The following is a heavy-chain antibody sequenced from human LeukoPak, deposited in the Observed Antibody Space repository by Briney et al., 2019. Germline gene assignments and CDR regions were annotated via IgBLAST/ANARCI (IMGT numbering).Heavy chain of an antibody. D-gene: IGHD3-3*01. CDR1: GGSISSYY. J-gene: IGHJ6*03. CDR2: IYYSGST. V-gene: IGHV4-59*08. Sequence: SETLSLTCTVSGGSISSYYWSWIRQPPGKGLEWIGYIYYSGSTNYNPSLKSRVTISVDTSKNQFSLKLSSVTAADTAVYYCARVITIFPYYYMDVWGKGTTVTVS. CDR3: ARVITIFPYYYMDV.